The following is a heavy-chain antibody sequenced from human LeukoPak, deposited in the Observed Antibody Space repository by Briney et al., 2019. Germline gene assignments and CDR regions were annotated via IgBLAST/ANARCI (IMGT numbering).Heavy chain of an antibody. CDR1: GASISSGAYY. CDR2: IHYSGNT. J-gene: IGHJ6*03. D-gene: IGHD6-25*01. Sequence: SETLSLTCTVSGASISSGAYYWSWIRQHPGKGLEWIGYIHYSGNTYYNPSLKSRVTISVDTSKNQFSLKLSSVTAADTAVYYFSRTAAAGNYYKDVWGKGTTVTVSS. CDR3: SRTAAAGNYYKDV. V-gene: IGHV4-31*03.